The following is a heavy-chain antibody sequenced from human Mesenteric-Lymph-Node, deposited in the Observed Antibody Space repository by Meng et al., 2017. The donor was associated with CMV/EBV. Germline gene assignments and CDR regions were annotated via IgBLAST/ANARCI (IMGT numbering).Heavy chain of an antibody. D-gene: IGHD3-3*02. CDR3: AFSSSYDFIFIY. J-gene: IGHJ4*02. Sequence: GESLKISCTASGFSFGDYGMSWVRQAPGKGLEWVGFIRSTTFGETPQYAASVKDRVTISRDDSRSIAYLQLNSLRTEDTGVYYCAFSSSYDFIFIYWGQGTLVTVSS. CDR2: IRSTTFGETP. V-gene: IGHV3-49*04. CDR1: GFSFGDYG.